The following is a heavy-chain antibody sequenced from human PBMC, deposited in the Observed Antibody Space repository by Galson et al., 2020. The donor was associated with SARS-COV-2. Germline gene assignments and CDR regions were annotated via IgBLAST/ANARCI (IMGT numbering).Heavy chain of an antibody. CDR2: IYNSGNT. Sequence: SQTLSLTCTVSGGSIRSHYWSWIRQSPGKGLEWIGCIYNSGNTDYNPSLKSRVTISIDTSKNQFSLKVSSVTAADTAVYYCSRAAVAGPFDYWGQGTLVTVSS. CDR1: GGSIRSHY. J-gene: IGHJ4*02. D-gene: IGHD6-19*01. V-gene: IGHV4-59*11. CDR3: SRAAVAGPFDY.